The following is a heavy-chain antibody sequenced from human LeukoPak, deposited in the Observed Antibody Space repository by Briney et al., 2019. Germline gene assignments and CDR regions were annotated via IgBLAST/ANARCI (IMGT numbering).Heavy chain of an antibody. CDR1: GFKFSDHY. CDR3: AKEPQGGNYDSWSGYYLDY. Sequence: QPGGSLRLSCAASGFKFSDHYIDWVRQAPGKGLEWVGRSRNKASSYTTEYAASVEGRFTISRDVSKNSLYLQMNSLRAEDTAVYYCAKEPQGGNYDSWSGYYLDYWGQGTLVTVSS. D-gene: IGHD3-3*01. J-gene: IGHJ4*02. CDR2: SRNKASSYTT. V-gene: IGHV3-72*01.